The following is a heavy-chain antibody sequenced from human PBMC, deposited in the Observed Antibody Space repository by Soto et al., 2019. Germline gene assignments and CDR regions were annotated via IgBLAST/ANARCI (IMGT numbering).Heavy chain of an antibody. V-gene: IGHV4-34*01. CDR1: GGSFSGYY. Sequence: PSETLSLTWAVYGGSFSGYYWSWIRQPPGKGLEWIGEINHSGSTNYNPSLKSRVTISVDTSKNQFSLKLGSVTAADTAVYYCARSPLRYCSGGSCYPFDYWGQGTLVTVSS. J-gene: IGHJ4*02. CDR3: ARSPLRYCSGGSCYPFDY. D-gene: IGHD2-15*01. CDR2: INHSGST.